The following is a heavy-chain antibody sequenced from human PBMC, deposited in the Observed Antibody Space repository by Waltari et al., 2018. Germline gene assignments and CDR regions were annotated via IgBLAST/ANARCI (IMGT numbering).Heavy chain of an antibody. Sequence: QVQLVQSGAEVTKHGASVKVSCQASGYTFTSSDDNWVRQATGQGLEWMGWMNPNSGNTAYAQKFQGRVTITRHSSISTAYMELSSLRSEDTAVYYCARGGLNAFDIWGQGTMVTVSS. J-gene: IGHJ3*02. CDR1: GYTFTSSD. CDR3: ARGGLNAFDI. D-gene: IGHD3-22*01. V-gene: IGHV1-8*03. CDR2: MNPNSGNT.